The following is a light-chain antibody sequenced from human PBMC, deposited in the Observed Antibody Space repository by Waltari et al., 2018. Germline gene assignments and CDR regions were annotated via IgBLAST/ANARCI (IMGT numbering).Light chain of an antibody. J-gene: IGKJ4*01. CDR2: KAS. CDR1: QSVGTW. Sequence: DIQMTQSVSTLSASVGDRVTITCRASQSVGTWLALYQQKPGKAPKLLIYKASTLKSGVPSRFSGSGSGTGFTLTISSLQPDDFATYYCQQYNSYLVTFGGGTKVEIK. V-gene: IGKV1-5*03. CDR3: QQYNSYLVT.